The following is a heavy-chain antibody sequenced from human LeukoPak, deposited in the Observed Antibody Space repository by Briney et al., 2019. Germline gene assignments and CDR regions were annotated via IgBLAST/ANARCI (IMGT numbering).Heavy chain of an antibody. Sequence: SETLSLTCVVNGGSFSGYYWSWIRQPPGKGLEWIGEINHSGSTFYNPSLKGRVTISVDTSKNQFSLKLSSVTAADTAVYYCARGGIAARLRDWGQGTLVTVSS. J-gene: IGHJ4*02. CDR3: ARGGIAARLRD. D-gene: IGHD6-6*01. CDR2: INHSGST. V-gene: IGHV4-34*01. CDR1: GGSFSGYY.